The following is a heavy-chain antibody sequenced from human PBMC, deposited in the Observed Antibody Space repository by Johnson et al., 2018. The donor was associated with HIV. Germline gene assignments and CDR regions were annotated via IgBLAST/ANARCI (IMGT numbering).Heavy chain of an antibody. CDR2: ISGSGSAR. CDR1: RLIFSDYF. Sequence: QLVESGGGLVQPGGSLRLSCAASRLIFSDYFMSWICQAPGKGLEWVASISGSGSARYYADSVKGRFTISRDNARPSLYLQMNSLRAEDTAVYYCARDQGVRRVVVFDDAFDVWGQGTMVTVSS. J-gene: IGHJ3*01. D-gene: IGHD2-15*01. V-gene: IGHV3-11*04. CDR3: ARDQGVRRVVVFDDAFDV.